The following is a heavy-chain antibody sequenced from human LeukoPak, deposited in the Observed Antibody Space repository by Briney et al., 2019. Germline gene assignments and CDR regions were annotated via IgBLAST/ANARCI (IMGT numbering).Heavy chain of an antibody. CDR1: GFTFGDYA. D-gene: IGHD4-17*01. V-gene: IGHV3-48*01. CDR3: ARDYSTVTTFFDY. J-gene: IGHJ4*02. Sequence: PGGSLRLSCTASGFTFGDYAMNWVRQAPGKGLEWVSYITSGGTTIYYADSVKGRFTISRDNAKNSLYLQMNSLRAEDTAVYYCARDYSTVTTFFDYWGQGTLVTVSS. CDR2: ITSGGTTI.